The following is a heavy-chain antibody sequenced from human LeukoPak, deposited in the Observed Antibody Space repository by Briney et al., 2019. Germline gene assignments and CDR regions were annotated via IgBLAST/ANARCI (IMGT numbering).Heavy chain of an antibody. Sequence: SQTLSLTCTVSVGSISSGDYYWSWIRQPPGKGLEWIGYIYYSGSTYYNPSLKSRVTISVDTSKNQFSLKLSSVTAADTAVYYCARDYSGSYSNYYGMDVWGQGTTVTVSS. D-gene: IGHD1-26*01. J-gene: IGHJ6*02. CDR1: VGSISSGDYY. CDR3: ARDYSGSYSNYYGMDV. CDR2: IYYSGST. V-gene: IGHV4-30-4*01.